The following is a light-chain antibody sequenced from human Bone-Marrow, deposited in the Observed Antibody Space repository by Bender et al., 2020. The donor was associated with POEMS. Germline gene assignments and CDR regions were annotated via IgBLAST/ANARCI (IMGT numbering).Light chain of an antibody. CDR2: GGS. Sequence: QSALTQPASVSGSPGQSITISCTGNSSDIGSHNLVSWYQQHPGKAPKLIIYGGSQRPSGVSNRFSGSKSGHPASLTISGLQAEDEADYYCCSYAGSSTFYVFGTGTKVTVL. V-gene: IGLV2-23*03. J-gene: IGLJ1*01. CDR3: CSYAGSSTFYV. CDR1: SSDIGSHNL.